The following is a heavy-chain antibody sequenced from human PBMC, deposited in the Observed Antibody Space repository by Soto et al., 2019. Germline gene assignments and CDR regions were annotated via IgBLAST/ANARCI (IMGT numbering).Heavy chain of an antibody. V-gene: IGHV4-31*03. Sequence: SETLSLTCTVSGGSISSGDYYWSWIRQHPGKGLEWIGYIYYSGSTYYNPSLKSRVTISVDTSKNQFSLKLSSVTAADTAVYYCARERQQSPNWFDPWGQGTLVTVSS. CDR3: ARERQQSPNWFDP. J-gene: IGHJ5*02. D-gene: IGHD6-13*01. CDR1: GGSISSGDYY. CDR2: IYYSGST.